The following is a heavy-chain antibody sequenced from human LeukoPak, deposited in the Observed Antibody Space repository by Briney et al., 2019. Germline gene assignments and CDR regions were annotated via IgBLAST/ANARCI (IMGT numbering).Heavy chain of an antibody. Sequence: PSETLSLTCAVYGGSFSGYCWSWIRQPPGKGLEWIGEINHSGSTNYNPSLKSRVTISVDTSKNQFSLKLSSVTAADTAVYYCARAITIFGVVISEGNYFDYWGQGTLVTVSS. D-gene: IGHD3-3*01. CDR2: INHSGST. V-gene: IGHV4-34*01. CDR3: ARAITIFGVVISEGNYFDY. J-gene: IGHJ4*02. CDR1: GGSFSGYC.